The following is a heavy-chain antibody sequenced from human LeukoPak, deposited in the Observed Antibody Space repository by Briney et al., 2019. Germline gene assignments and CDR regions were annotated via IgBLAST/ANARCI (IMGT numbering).Heavy chain of an antibody. D-gene: IGHD2-15*01. CDR2: IIPIFGTA. CDR3: ARTCALSGGSCYSVYYYYGMDV. V-gene: IGHV1-69*06. CDR1: GGTFSSYA. J-gene: IGHJ6*04. Sequence: SVKVSCKASGGTFSSYAISWVRQAPGQGLEWMGGIIPIFGTANYAQKFQGRVTITADKSTSTAYMELSSLRSEDTAVYYCARTCALSGGSCYSVYYYYGMDVWGKGTTVTVSP.